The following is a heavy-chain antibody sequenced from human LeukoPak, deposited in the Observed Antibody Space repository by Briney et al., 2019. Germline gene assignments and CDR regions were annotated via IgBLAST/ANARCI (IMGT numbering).Heavy chain of an antibody. Sequence: GGSLRLSCAASGFTFSSYAMSWVRQAPGKGLEWVSAISGSGGSTYYADSVKGRFTISRDNSKNTLYLQMNSLRAEDTAVYYCAKVNQGYYYGSGTYTVAFDYWGQGTLVTVSS. V-gene: IGHV3-23*01. CDR1: GFTFSSYA. CDR2: ISGSGGST. D-gene: IGHD3-10*01. J-gene: IGHJ4*02. CDR3: AKVNQGYYYGSGTYTVAFDY.